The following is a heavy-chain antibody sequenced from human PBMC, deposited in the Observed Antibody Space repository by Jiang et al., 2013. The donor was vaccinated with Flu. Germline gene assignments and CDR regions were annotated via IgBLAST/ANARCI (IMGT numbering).Heavy chain of an antibody. CDR2: IYKSGSV. J-gene: IGHJ4*02. Sequence: GSGLVKPSETLSLTCTVSGASFSDHYWTWIRQSPGKGLEWIGYIYKSGSVNYNRSLKSRLSIPVDPSKHQFSLRLTSVTAADSAVYYCAGGKGSGKYYYGSGTFDYWGQGILVTVAS. CDR3: AGGKGSGKYYYGSGTFDY. V-gene: IGHV4-4*08. D-gene: IGHD3-10*01. CDR1: GASFSDHY.